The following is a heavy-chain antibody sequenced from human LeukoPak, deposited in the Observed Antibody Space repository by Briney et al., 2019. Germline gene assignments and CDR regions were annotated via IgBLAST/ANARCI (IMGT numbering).Heavy chain of an antibody. D-gene: IGHD6-13*01. CDR2: INPNSGGT. V-gene: IGHV1-2*02. CDR3: ARDPGYSSSSHFDY. Sequence: VASVKVSCKASGYTFTGYYMHWVRQAPGQGLEWMGWINPNSGGTNYAQKFRGRVTMTRDTSISTAYMELSRLRSDDTAVYYCARDPGYSSSSHFDYWGQGTLVTVSS. J-gene: IGHJ4*02. CDR1: GYTFTGYY.